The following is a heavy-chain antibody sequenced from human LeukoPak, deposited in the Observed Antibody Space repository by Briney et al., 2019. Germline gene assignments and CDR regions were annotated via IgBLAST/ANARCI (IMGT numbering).Heavy chain of an antibody. CDR2: INPNDGTT. D-gene: IGHD2-21*02. J-gene: IGHJ4*02. CDR1: GYTFTNYF. CDR3: ARVVHIVVVTAITHDY. Sequence: ASVKVSCKASGYTFTNYFMHWVRQAPGQGLEWMGLINPNDGTTSYAQKFQGRVTMTTDTSTSTAYMELRSLRSDDTAVYYCARVVHIVVVTAITHDYWGQGTLVTVSS. V-gene: IGHV1-46*01.